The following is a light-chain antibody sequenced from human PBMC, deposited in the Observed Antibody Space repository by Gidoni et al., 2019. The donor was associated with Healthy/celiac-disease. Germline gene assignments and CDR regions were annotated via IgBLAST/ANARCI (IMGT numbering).Light chain of an antibody. Sequence: IQMTQSPSTLSASVGDRVPIICRASKSISSWLAWYQQRPGKAPKLLVYKASSLESGVPSRFSGNGSGTEFTLTISSLQPDDFATYYCQQYNSYWTFXXXTKVEIK. CDR1: KSISSW. CDR2: KAS. CDR3: QQYNSYWT. J-gene: IGKJ1*01. V-gene: IGKV1-5*03.